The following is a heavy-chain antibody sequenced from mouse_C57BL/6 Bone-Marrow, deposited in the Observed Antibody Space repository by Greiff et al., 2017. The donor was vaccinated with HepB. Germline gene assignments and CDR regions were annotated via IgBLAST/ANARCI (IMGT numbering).Heavy chain of an antibody. CDR1: GYSITSGYY. V-gene: IGHV3-6*01. J-gene: IGHJ1*03. CDR3: ARDGYCYFDV. Sequence: DVKLQESGPGLVKPSQSLSLTCSVTGYSITSGYYWNWIRQFPGNKLEWMGYISYDGSNNYNPSLKNRIAITRDTSKNQFFMKLNSVTTEDTATYYCARDGYCYFDVWGTGTTVTVSS. CDR2: ISYDGSN.